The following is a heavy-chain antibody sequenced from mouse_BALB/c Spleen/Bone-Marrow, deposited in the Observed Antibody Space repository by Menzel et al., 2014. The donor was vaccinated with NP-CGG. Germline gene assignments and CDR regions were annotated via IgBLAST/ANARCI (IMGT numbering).Heavy chain of an antibody. V-gene: IGHV2-6-4*01. CDR3: ARKDGGYYVMDY. CDR2: IWGGGGT. D-gene: IGHD2-3*01. J-gene: IGHJ4*01. Sequence: VQRVESGPGLVAPSHNLSITCTVSGFSLSRYNIHWIRQPPGKGLEWLGMIWGGGGTDHNSALKSRLRISKDNSKSQIFLKINSLQIDDTAMYYCARKDGGYYVMDYWGQGTSVTVSS. CDR1: GFSLSRYN.